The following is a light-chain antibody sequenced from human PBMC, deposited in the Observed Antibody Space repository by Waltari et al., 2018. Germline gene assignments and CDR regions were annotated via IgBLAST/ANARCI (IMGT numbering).Light chain of an antibody. CDR1: SGDVGNYNL. CDR2: GVN. Sequence: QSTLTQPASVSGSLGQSITISCIGTSGDVGNYNLVSWYQQHPGKAPKFMLYGVNKRPSGVSNRFSGSKSGNTASLTISGLQGEDEAIYFCSSYAAYNTVIFGGGTKVTVL. J-gene: IGLJ2*01. V-gene: IGLV2-23*02. CDR3: SSYAAYNTVI.